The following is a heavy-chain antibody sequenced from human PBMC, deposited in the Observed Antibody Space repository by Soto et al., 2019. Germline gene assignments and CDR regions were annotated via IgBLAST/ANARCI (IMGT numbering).Heavy chain of an antibody. CDR3: ARRRPERIAVAGTGMGNFDY. J-gene: IGHJ4*02. V-gene: IGHV4-34*01. CDR1: GGSFSGYY. D-gene: IGHD6-19*01. CDR2: INHSGST. Sequence: SETLSLTCAVYGGSFSGYYWSWIRQPPGKGLEWIGEINHSGSTNYNPSLKSRVTISVDTSKNQFSLKLSSVTAADTAVYYCARRRPERIAVAGTGMGNFDYWGQGTLVTVSS.